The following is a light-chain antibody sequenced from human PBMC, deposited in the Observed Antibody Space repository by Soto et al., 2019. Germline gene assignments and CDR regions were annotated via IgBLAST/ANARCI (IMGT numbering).Light chain of an antibody. Sequence: QSALTQPASVSGSPGQSITISCTGTSSDIGAYDYVSWFQQYSGKAPTLIIYEVRIRPSGVSSRFSGSKSGNTASLTISGLQTEDEADYYCGSYASATLIFGGGTKVTVL. CDR1: SSDIGAYDY. CDR2: EVR. CDR3: GSYASATLI. J-gene: IGLJ2*01. V-gene: IGLV2-14*03.